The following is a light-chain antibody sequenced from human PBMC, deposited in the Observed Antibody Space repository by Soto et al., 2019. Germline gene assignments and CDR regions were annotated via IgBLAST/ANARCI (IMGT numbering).Light chain of an antibody. CDR1: QSISTF. CDR3: QPGYNPHRI. Sequence: DIQMTQSPSSLSASVGARVTITCRASQSISTFLNWYQQVPGKAPKLLIHDASRLQSGVPSRFSGSGSGTDFTLTIGSLQPEDFATYYCQPGYNPHRIFGQGTNVEI. V-gene: IGKV1-39*01. J-gene: IGKJ1*01. CDR2: DAS.